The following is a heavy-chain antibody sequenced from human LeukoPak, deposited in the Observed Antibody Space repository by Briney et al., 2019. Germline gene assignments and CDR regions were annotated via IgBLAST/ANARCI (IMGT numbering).Heavy chain of an antibody. CDR1: GFTFGDYA. CDR3: TRVAYSSTWYYFDY. V-gene: IGHV3-49*04. Sequence: PGGSLRPSCTASGFTFGDYALSWVRQAPGKGLEWVGFIRSKAYGGTTEYAASVKGRFTISRDDSKSIASLQVNSLKSDDTAIYYCTRVAYSSTWYYFDYWGQGTLVTVSS. J-gene: IGHJ4*02. D-gene: IGHD2-2*01. CDR2: IRSKAYGGTT.